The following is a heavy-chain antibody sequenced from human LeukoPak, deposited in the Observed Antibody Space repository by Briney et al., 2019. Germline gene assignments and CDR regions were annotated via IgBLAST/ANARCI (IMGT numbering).Heavy chain of an antibody. Sequence: GGSLRLSCAASGFTFSSYSMNWVRQAPGKGLEWVSSISSSSSYIYYADSVKGRFTISRDNAKNPLYLQMNSLRAEDTAVYYCAREVARSSTSLDYWGQGTLVTVSS. CDR2: ISSSSSYI. CDR3: AREVARSSTSLDY. J-gene: IGHJ4*02. CDR1: GFTFSSYS. V-gene: IGHV3-21*01. D-gene: IGHD2-2*01.